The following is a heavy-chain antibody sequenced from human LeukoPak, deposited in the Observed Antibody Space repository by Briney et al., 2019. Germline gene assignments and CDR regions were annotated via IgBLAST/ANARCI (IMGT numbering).Heavy chain of an antibody. J-gene: IGHJ4*02. CDR1: GYTFTTDY. D-gene: IGHD3-10*01. CDR2: VRPSGITT. V-gene: IGHV1-46*01. Sequence: ASVEVSCKASGYTFTTDYLHWVRQAPGQALEWIGVVRPSGITTTYAQNFQGRVTMTRDTSTNTVYMELRSLASDDTAVYYCTRDNSYWSFDYWGQGTLVTVSS. CDR3: TRDNSYWSFDY.